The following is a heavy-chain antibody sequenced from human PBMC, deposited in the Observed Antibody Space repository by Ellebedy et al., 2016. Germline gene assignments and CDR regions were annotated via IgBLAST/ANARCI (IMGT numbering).Heavy chain of an antibody. CDR1: GGSFSGYY. CDR3: ARGAYDYVWGSSRYTRIFDY. CDR2: INHSGST. D-gene: IGHD3-16*02. V-gene: IGHV4-34*01. Sequence: SETLSLTXAVYGGSFSGYYWSWIRQSPGKGLEWIGEINHSGSTNYNPSLKSRVTISVDTSKNQFSLKLRSETAADTAVYYCARGAYDYVWGSSRYTRIFDYWGQGTLVTVSS. J-gene: IGHJ4*02.